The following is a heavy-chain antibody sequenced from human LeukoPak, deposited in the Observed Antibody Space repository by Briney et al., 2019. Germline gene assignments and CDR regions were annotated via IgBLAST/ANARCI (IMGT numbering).Heavy chain of an antibody. J-gene: IGHJ3*02. CDR3: ARRKGLYYDFWSGYQGRSGAFDI. Sequence: PSETLSLTCAVYGGSFSGYYWSWIRQPPGKGLERIGEINHSGSTNYNPSLKSRVTISVDTSKNQFSLKLSSVTAADTAVYYCARRKGLYYDFWSGYQGRSGAFDIWGQGTMVTVSS. CDR1: GGSFSGYY. V-gene: IGHV4-34*01. CDR2: INHSGST. D-gene: IGHD3-3*01.